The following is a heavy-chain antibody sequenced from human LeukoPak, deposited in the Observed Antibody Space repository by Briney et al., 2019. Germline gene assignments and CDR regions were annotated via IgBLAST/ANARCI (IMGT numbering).Heavy chain of an antibody. CDR2: ISAYNGNT. Sequence: ASVNVSCKASGYTFTSYGISWVRQAPGQGLEWMGWISAYNGNTNYAQKLQGRVTMTTDTSTSTAYMELRSLRSDDTAVYYCARAGYSGYDSSLVMDVWGKGTTVTVSS. D-gene: IGHD5-12*01. J-gene: IGHJ6*04. CDR3: ARAGYSGYDSSLVMDV. CDR1: GYTFTSYG. V-gene: IGHV1-18*04.